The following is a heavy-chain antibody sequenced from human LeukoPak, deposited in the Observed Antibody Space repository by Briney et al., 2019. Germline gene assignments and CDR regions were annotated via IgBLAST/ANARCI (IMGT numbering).Heavy chain of an antibody. J-gene: IGHJ4*02. D-gene: IGHD3-22*01. CDR3: ASSGHYYGSFDC. V-gene: IGHV3-30-3*01. CDR2: ISYDESNK. Sequence: GGSLRLSCAASGFTYSNYAMHWVRQAPGKGLEWVAIISYDESNKYYADSVKGRFTISRDNSKNTLYLQMNSLRAEDTAVYYCASSGHYYGSFDCWGQGTLVTVSS. CDR1: GFTYSNYA.